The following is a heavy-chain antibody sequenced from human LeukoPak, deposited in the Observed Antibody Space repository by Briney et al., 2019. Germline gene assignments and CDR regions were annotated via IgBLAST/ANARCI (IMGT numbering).Heavy chain of an antibody. J-gene: IGHJ4*02. CDR2: MNGYSTTI. CDR3: ARGGVNPVDH. V-gene: IGHV3-74*01. D-gene: IGHD1-14*01. Sequence: GGFLRLSCAASGFPFNSFWMHWVRQAPGKGLVWVSGMNGYSTTIRYADSVKGRFTISRDNAKSILYLQMNNLRAEDTAMYFCARGGVNPVDHWGQGTLVTVSS. CDR1: GFPFNSFW.